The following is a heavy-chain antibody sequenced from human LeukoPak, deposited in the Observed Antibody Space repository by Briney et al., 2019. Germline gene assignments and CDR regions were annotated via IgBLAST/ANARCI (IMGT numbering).Heavy chain of an antibody. V-gene: IGHV3-53*04. Sequence: GGSLRLSCVVSGFTVSNNYMKWVRQAPGKGLEWVSTIYGGGSTYYADSVRGRFTISRHNSKNTLYLQMDSLRAEDTAVYYCARPIDNGSGSYYFDYWGQGTLVTVSS. CDR3: ARPIDNGSGSYYFDY. J-gene: IGHJ4*02. CDR2: IYGGGST. CDR1: GFTVSNNY. D-gene: IGHD3-10*01.